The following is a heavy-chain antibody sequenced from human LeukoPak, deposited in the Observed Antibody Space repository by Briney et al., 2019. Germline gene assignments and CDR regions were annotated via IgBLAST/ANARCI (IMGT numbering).Heavy chain of an antibody. CDR1: GFTFSSYW. CDR2: IKQDGSEK. D-gene: IGHD7-27*01. CDR3: ARGVTHKWGYFDY. J-gene: IGHJ4*02. Sequence: PGGSPRLSCAASGFTFSSYWMSWVRQAPGKGLEWVANIKQDGSEKYYVDSVKGRFTISRDNAKNSLYLQMNSLRAEDTAVYYCARGVTHKWGYFDYWGQGTLVTVSS. V-gene: IGHV3-7*04.